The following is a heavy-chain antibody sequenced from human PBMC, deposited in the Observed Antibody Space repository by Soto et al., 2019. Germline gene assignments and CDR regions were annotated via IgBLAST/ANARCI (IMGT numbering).Heavy chain of an antibody. Sequence: GGSLRLSCAASGITFSNYEMNWVRQAPGKGLEWVSYISSSGGTTYYAGSVKGRFTISRDNAKSSLYLQMNSLRAEDTAVYYCARYCSGGTCNDGNMDGWGQGTTVAVSS. J-gene: IGHJ6*02. V-gene: IGHV3-48*03. CDR1: GITFSNYE. CDR2: ISSSGGTT. D-gene: IGHD2-15*01. CDR3: ARYCSGGTCNDGNMDG.